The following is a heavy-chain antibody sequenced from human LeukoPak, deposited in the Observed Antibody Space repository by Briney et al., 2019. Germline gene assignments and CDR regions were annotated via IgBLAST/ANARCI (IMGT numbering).Heavy chain of an antibody. Sequence: PSGTLSLTCDVSGGSIMTTNWWSWVRQPPNKGLEWIGEVHLSGATNYNPSLESRVTMSIDTSKSHLSLELTSVTAADTAMYYCTRESGAFSPFGFWGQGTLVTVSS. CDR2: VHLSGAT. V-gene: IGHV4-4*02. J-gene: IGHJ4*02. D-gene: IGHD1-26*01. CDR1: GGSIMTTNW. CDR3: TRESGAFSPFGF.